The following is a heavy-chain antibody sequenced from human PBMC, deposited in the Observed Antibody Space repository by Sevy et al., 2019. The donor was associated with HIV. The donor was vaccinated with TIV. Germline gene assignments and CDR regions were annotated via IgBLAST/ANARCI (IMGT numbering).Heavy chain of an antibody. CDR3: AKDLLVVIPAAMQPADL. CDR1: KFPFRSNG. J-gene: IGHJ5*02. D-gene: IGHD2-2*01. V-gene: IGHV3-30*02. Sequence: GGSLRLSCVASKFPFRSNGFHWVRQPPGKGLEWQSYINFDGSDRKYADSVKGRFTVSRDNSKNTLYPQMNSLRAEDTAVYYCAKDLLVVIPAAMQPADLWGQGTLVTVSS. CDR2: INFDGSDR.